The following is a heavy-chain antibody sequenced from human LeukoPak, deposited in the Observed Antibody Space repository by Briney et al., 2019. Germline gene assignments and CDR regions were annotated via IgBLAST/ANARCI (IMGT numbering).Heavy chain of an antibody. J-gene: IGHJ4*02. Sequence: SGGSLRLSCAASGFTISSYGMSWVRQAPGQGLEWVAAIYGSGDSTFYADSVKGRFTITRDNSKNTLYLQMNSLRAEDTAVYYCAKPRAYFYFDYWGQGTLVTVSS. CDR3: AKPRAYFYFDY. CDR2: IYGSGDST. CDR1: GFTISSYG. V-gene: IGHV3-23*01. D-gene: IGHD3-16*01.